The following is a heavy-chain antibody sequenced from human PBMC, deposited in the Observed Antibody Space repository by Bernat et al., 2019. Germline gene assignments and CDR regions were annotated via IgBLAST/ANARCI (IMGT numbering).Heavy chain of an antibody. D-gene: IGHD3-10*01. CDR1: GGSFSGYY. V-gene: IGHV4-34*01. J-gene: IGHJ4*02. CDR3: ARVRGYYGSGIHSDY. Sequence: QVQLQQWGAGLLKPSETLSLTCAVYGGSFSGYYWSWIRQPPGKGLEWIGEINHSGSTNYNPSLKSRVTISVDTSKNQFSLKLSSVTAADTAVYCCARVRGYYGSGIHSDYWGQGTLVTVSS. CDR2: INHSGST.